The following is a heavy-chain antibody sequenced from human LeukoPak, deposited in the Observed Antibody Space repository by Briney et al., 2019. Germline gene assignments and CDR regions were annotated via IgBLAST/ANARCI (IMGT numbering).Heavy chain of an antibody. CDR1: GYIFTSYA. Sequence: ASVKVSCKASGYIFTSYAMHWVRQAPGQRLEWMGWINAGNGNTKYSQKFQGRVTITRDTSASTAYMELSSLRSEDTAVYYCARAPDGDKFDYWGQGTLVTVSS. D-gene: IGHD4-17*01. V-gene: IGHV1-3*01. J-gene: IGHJ4*02. CDR3: ARAPDGDKFDY. CDR2: INAGNGNT.